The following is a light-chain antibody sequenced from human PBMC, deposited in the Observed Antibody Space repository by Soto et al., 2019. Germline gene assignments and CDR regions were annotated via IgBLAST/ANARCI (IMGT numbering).Light chain of an antibody. CDR2: GAS. J-gene: IGKJ4*01. V-gene: IGKV3-15*01. Sequence: EIVMTQSPATLSVSPGERATLSCRASQSVSSNLAWYQQKPGQAPRLLIYGASTRATGIPARFSGSGSGTEFTLTISSLQSEDFAVYYCQQRKHWPPLTFGGGTKVELK. CDR3: QQRKHWPPLT. CDR1: QSVSSN.